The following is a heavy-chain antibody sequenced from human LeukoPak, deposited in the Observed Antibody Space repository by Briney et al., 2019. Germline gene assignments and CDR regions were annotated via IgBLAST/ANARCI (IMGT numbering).Heavy chain of an antibody. V-gene: IGHV1-2*02. D-gene: IGHD2-2*01. CDR1: GYTFTGYY. CDR3: ARAIIVVVPAAISWFDP. CDR2: INPNSGGT. Sequence: ASVKVSCKASGYTFTGYYMHWVRQAPGQGLEWMGWINPNSGGTNYARKFQGRVTMTRDTSISTAYMELSRLRSDDTAVYYCARAIIVVVPAAISWFDPWGQGTLVTVSS. J-gene: IGHJ5*02.